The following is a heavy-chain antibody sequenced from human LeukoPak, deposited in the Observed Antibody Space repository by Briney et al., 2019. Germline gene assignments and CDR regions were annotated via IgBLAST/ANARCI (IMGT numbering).Heavy chain of an antibody. V-gene: IGHV1-69*05. CDR3: ARTGTPITIVGATGFDY. Sequence: SVKVSCKASGYTFTSYYMHWVRQAPGQGLEWMGGIIPIFGTANYAQKFQGRVTITTDESTSTAYMELSSLRSEDTAVYYCARTGTPITIVGATGFDYWGQGTLVTVSS. CDR1: GYTFTSYY. CDR2: IIPIFGTA. D-gene: IGHD1-26*01. J-gene: IGHJ4*02.